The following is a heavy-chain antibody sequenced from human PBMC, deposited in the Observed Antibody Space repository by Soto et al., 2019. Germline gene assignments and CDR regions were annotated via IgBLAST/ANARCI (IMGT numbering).Heavy chain of an antibody. V-gene: IGHV1-18*01. Sequence: QVQLVQSGAEVKKPGASVKVSCKASGYTFTGYGISWVRQAPGQGLEWMGWISAYNGNTNYAQKLQGRVTMTTDTSTSTAYMELRRLRSDDTAAYYCASLNDYSNIDDAFDIWGQGTMVTVSS. D-gene: IGHD4-4*01. CDR3: ASLNDYSNIDDAFDI. J-gene: IGHJ3*02. CDR1: GYTFTGYG. CDR2: ISAYNGNT.